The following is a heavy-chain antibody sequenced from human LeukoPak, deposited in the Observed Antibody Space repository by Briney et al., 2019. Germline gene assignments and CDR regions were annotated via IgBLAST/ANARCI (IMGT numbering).Heavy chain of an antibody. Sequence: GGSLRLSCAASGFTFSSYSMNWVRQAPGKGLEGVSSISSSSSYIYYADSVKGRFTISRDNAKNSLYLQMNSLRAEDTAVYYCARDPPVTNYYYGMDVWGQGTTVTVSS. D-gene: IGHD4-17*01. CDR1: GFTFSSYS. V-gene: IGHV3-21*01. CDR3: ARDPPVTNYYYGMDV. J-gene: IGHJ6*02. CDR2: ISSSSSYI.